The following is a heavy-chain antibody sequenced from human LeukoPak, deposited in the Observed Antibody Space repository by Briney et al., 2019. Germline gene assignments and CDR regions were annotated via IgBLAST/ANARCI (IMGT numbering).Heavy chain of an antibody. CDR2: ISYDGSNK. D-gene: IGHD7-27*01. J-gene: IGHJ3*02. CDR3: AKEKAGDVGAFDI. V-gene: IGHV3-30-3*01. Sequence: PGRSLRLSCAASGFTFSSYAMHWVRQAPGKGLEWVAVISYDGSNKYYADSVKGRFTISRDNSKNTLYLQMNSLRAEDTAVYYCAKEKAGDVGAFDIWGQGTMVTVSS. CDR1: GFTFSSYA.